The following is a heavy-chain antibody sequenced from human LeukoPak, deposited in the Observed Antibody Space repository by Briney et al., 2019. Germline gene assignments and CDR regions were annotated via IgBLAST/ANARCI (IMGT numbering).Heavy chain of an antibody. CDR2: IYYSGST. V-gene: IGHV4-61*01. Sequence: SETLSLTCTVSGDSISSSNCYWSWIRQPPGKGLEWIGYIYYSGSTSYNPSLKSRVTISVDTSKKQFSLKLSSMTAADTAFYYCARYIVSYPHDAFDIWGQGTMVTVSS. CDR3: ARYIVSYPHDAFDI. CDR1: GDSISSSNCY. D-gene: IGHD1-26*01. J-gene: IGHJ3*02.